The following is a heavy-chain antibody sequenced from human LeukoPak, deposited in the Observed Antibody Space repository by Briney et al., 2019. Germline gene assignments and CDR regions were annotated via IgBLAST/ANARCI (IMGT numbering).Heavy chain of an antibody. CDR3: ARDLGLVPHYYGSGSYYKNWFDP. D-gene: IGHD3-10*01. CDR2: IYDSGST. CDR1: GGSISSYY. Sequence: SETLSLTCTVSGGSISSYYWSWIRQPPGKGLEWIGYIYDSGSTNYNPSLKSRVTISVETSKNQSSLKLSSVTAADTAVYYCARDLGLVPHYYGSGSYYKNWFDPWGQGTLVTVSS. J-gene: IGHJ5*02. V-gene: IGHV4-59*12.